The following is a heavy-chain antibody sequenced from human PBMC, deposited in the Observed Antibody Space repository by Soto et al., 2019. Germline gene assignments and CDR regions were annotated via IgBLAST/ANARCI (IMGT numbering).Heavy chain of an antibody. D-gene: IGHD2-21*02. J-gene: IGHJ6*02. CDR2: MYNTGST. Sequence: SETLSLTCTVSGGSISRYYWSWIRQPPGKGLKWIGYMYNTGSTVYNPPLKSRVTISVDTSKNQFSLKLNSVTAADTAVYYCARDLWGYCGTDCYPLDVWGQGTTVTVS. CDR1: GGSISRYY. V-gene: IGHV4-59*01. CDR3: ARDLWGYCGTDCYPLDV.